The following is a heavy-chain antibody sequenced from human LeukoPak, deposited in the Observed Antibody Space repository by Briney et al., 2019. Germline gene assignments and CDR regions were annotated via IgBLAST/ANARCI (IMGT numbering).Heavy chain of an antibody. J-gene: IGHJ6*03. CDR2: IIPIFGTA. D-gene: IGHD3-9*01. V-gene: IGHV1-69*05. CDR1: GGTFSSYA. CDR3: ASSNVLRYFDWLSPSYYYYYMDV. Sequence: AASVKVSCKASGGTFSSYAISWVRQAPGQGLEWMGGIIPIFGTANYAQKFQGRVTMTRNTSISTAYMELSSLRSEDTAVYYCASSNVLRYFDWLSPSYYYYYMDVWGKGTTVTISS.